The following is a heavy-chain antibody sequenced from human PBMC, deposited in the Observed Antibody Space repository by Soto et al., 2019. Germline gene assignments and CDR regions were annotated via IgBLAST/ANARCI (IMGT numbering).Heavy chain of an antibody. D-gene: IGHD2-15*01. V-gene: IGHV4-30-4*01. CDR1: GGSVSSDEYY. J-gene: IGHJ4*02. Sequence: SETLSLTCTVSGGSVSSDEYYWTWIRQPPGKGLEWVGCIYHSGRTNYNPSLNSRLTISLDTSKNQFSLKLTSVSAADTAVYYCARDRSNSPDYFDYWGQGTLVTVSS. CDR2: IYHSGRT. CDR3: ARDRSNSPDYFDY.